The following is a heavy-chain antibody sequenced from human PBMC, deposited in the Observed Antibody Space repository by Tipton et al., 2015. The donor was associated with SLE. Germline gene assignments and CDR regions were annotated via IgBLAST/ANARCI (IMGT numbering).Heavy chain of an antibody. CDR2: IYSGGSST. CDR1: GFKISDYW. J-gene: IGHJ3*01. D-gene: IGHD3-3*01. Sequence: SLRLSCAASGFKISDYWMYWVRQAPGKGLVWVSVIYSGGSSTYYADSVKGRFTISRDNSKNTLYLQMNSLRAEDTAVYFCAKYLGDFWSGVNYPNDAFDVWGQGTTVTVSS. CDR3: AKYLGDFWSGVNYPNDAFDV. V-gene: IGHV3-23*03.